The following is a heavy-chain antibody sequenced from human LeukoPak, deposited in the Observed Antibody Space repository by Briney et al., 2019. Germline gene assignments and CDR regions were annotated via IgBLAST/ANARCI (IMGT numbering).Heavy chain of an antibody. D-gene: IGHD4-17*01. CDR3: ARHSTDYGDYDYFDY. V-gene: IGHV4-61*05. CDR2: IYYSGST. CDR1: GGSISSSSYY. Sequence: KASETLSLTCTVSGGSISSSSYYWGWIRQPPGKGLEWIGYIYYSGSTNYNPSLKSRVTISVDTSKNQFSLKLSSVTAADTAVYYCARHSTDYGDYDYFDYWGQGTLVTVSS. J-gene: IGHJ4*02.